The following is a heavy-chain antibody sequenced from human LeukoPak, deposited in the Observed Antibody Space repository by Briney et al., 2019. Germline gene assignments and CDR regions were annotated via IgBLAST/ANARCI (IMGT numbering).Heavy chain of an antibody. D-gene: IGHD6-13*01. CDR2: IWYDGSNK. CDR3: AGSSSWSGFDY. J-gene: IGHJ4*02. Sequence: GGSLRLSCAASGFTFSSYGMHWVRQAPGKGLEWVAVIWYDGSNKYYADSVKGRFTISRDNSKNTLYLQMNSLRAEDTAVYYCAGSSSWSGFDYWGQGTLVTVSS. V-gene: IGHV3-33*01. CDR1: GFTFSSYG.